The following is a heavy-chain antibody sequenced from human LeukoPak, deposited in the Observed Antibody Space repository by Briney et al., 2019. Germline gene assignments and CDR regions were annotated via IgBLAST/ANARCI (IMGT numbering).Heavy chain of an antibody. J-gene: IGHJ4*02. CDR3: ARDPYSSGWAPGAY. V-gene: IGHV4-34*01. CDR2: INHSGST. D-gene: IGHD6-19*01. Sequence: PSETLSLTCAVYGGSFSGYYWSWIRQPPGKGLEWIGEINHSGSTNYNPSLKSRVTISVDTSKNQFSLKLSSVTAADTAVYYCARDPYSSGWAPGAYWGQGTLVTVSS. CDR1: GGSFSGYY.